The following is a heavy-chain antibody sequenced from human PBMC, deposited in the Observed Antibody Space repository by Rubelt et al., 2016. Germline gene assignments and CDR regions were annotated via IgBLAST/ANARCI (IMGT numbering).Heavy chain of an antibody. D-gene: IGHD3-10*01. J-gene: IGHJ3*02. Sequence: QVQLQQWGAGLLKPSETLSLSCAVYGGSFSGYYWSWIRQPPGKGLGWIGEINHSGSTNYNPSLKSRVTISVDTSKNQCSRKLSSVTAADTALYYCARLGPGSTSHAFDIWGQGTMVTVSS. CDR3: ARLGPGSTSHAFDI. CDR2: INHSGST. CDR1: GGSFSGYY. V-gene: IGHV4-34*01.